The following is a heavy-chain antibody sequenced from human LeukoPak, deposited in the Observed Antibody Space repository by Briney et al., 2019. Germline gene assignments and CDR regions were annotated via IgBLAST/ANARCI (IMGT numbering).Heavy chain of an antibody. V-gene: IGHV4-34*01. J-gene: IGHJ4*02. CDR1: GGPFRGAH. D-gene: IGHD6-13*01. CDR3: ATEGLAGTGSQWHALGI. CDR2: INDSGST. Sequence: PSETLSLTCAVGGGPFRGAHWIWIRQPPGKGLEWIGEINDSGSTNYNPSLRSRVSMSVDRSKNQFSLSLSSVTAADTAVYYCATEGLAGTGSQWHALGIWGQGTRVTVSS.